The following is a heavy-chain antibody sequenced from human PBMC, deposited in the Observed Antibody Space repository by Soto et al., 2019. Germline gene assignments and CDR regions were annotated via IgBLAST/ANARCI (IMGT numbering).Heavy chain of an antibody. CDR2: ISGSGGST. CDR3: AKDSWRGYDYVWGSYRLGPTNDY. Sequence: GGSLRLSCAASGFTFSSYAMSWVRQAPGKGLEWVSAISGSGGSTYYANSRKGRFTISRDNSKNTLYLQMNSLRAEDTAVYYCAKDSWRGYDYVWGSYRLGPTNDYWGQGTLVTVSS. D-gene: IGHD3-16*02. CDR1: GFTFSSYA. J-gene: IGHJ4*02. V-gene: IGHV3-23*01.